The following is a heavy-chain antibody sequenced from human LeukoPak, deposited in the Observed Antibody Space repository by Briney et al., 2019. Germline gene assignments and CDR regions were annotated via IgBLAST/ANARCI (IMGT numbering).Heavy chain of an antibody. CDR3: ARGRSSSWSSFDY. J-gene: IGHJ4*02. Sequence: PSQTLSLTCTVSGGSISSGDYYWSWIRQPPGKGLEWIGYIYNNGRTYYNPSLKSRVTTSVDTSKNLFSLKVSSVTAADAAVYYCARGRSSSWSSFDYWGQGTLVTVSS. CDR2: IYNNGRT. CDR1: GGSISSGDYY. D-gene: IGHD6-13*01. V-gene: IGHV4-30-4*01.